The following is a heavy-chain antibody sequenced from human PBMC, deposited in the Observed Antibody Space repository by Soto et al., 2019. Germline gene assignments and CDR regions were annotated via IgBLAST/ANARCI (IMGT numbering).Heavy chain of an antibody. CDR1: GFTFSSYA. J-gene: IGHJ4*02. CDR2: ISGSGGST. V-gene: IGHV3-23*01. Sequence: GGSLRLSCAASGFTFSSYAMSWVRQAPGKGLEWVSAISGSGGSTYYADSVKGRFTISRDNSKNTLYLQMNSLRAEDTAVYYCAKDPTVAGTGLNDYWGQGTLVTVSS. D-gene: IGHD6-19*01. CDR3: AKDPTVAGTGLNDY.